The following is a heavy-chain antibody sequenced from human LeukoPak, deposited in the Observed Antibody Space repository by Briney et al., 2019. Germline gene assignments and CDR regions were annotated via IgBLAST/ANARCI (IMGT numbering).Heavy chain of an antibody. V-gene: IGHV3-23*01. J-gene: IGHJ4*02. CDR1: GFTFSSYS. CDR3: ATDFSSTSPTGFDY. CDR2: ISGSGGRT. Sequence: GGSLRLSCAASGFTFSSYSMNWVRQAPGKGLKWVSGISGSGGRTYYADSVKGRFTISRDNSKDTLYLQMNSLRAEDTAVYYCATDFSSTSPTGFDYWGQGTLVTVSS. D-gene: IGHD2-2*01.